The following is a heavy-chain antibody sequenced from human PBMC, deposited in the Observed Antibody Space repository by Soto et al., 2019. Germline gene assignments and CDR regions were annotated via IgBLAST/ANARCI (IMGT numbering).Heavy chain of an antibody. Sequence: GSLRLSCTASGITFSNYAMSWVRQAPRKGLEWVSSISTSGGRPYYANSVKGRFTISTDNSKNTLYLQMNSLRVEDTAVYYCAKDPDRYDYVWGTYRYIDHWGQGTLVTVSS. J-gene: IGHJ4*02. D-gene: IGHD3-16*02. CDR2: ISTSGGRP. V-gene: IGHV3-23*01. CDR1: GITFSNYA. CDR3: AKDPDRYDYVWGTYRYIDH.